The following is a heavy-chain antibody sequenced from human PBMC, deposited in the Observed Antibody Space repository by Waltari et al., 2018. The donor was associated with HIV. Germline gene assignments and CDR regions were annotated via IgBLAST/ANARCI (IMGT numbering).Heavy chain of an antibody. CDR3: VTYCGGDCYSGYYYGMDV. V-gene: IGHV4-39*01. CDR1: GGSTRRSSYY. D-gene: IGHD2-21*02. CDR2: VYYSGST. Sequence: QLQLQESGPGLVQPSETLSPTCTAAGGSTRRSSYYWAGIRQPPGKGLEWIGSVYYSGSTYYDPSLKSRVTISADTSKSQFSLKVSSVTAADTAVYYCVTYCGGDCYSGYYYGMDVWGKGTTVTVSS. J-gene: IGHJ6*04.